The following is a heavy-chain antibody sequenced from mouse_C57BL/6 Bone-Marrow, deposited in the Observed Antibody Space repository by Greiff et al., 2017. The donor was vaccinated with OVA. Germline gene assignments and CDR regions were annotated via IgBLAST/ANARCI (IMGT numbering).Heavy chain of an antibody. D-gene: IGHD2-3*01. CDR3: ARDLYDGYPYYFDY. J-gene: IGHJ2*01. CDR2: IYPRSGNN. V-gene: IGHV1-81*01. Sequence: QVQLKQSGAELARPGASVKLSCKASGYTFTSYGISWVQQRTGQGLEWIGEIYPRSGNNYYNEKFKGKATLTADKSSSTAYMELRSLTSEDSAVYFCARDLYDGYPYYFDYWGQGTTLTVSS. CDR1: GYTFTSYG.